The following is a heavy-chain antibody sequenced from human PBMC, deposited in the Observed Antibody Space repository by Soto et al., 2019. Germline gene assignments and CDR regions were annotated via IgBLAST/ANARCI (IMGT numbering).Heavy chain of an antibody. Sequence: GGSLGVSWASSGFTFSSYGMHWVRQAPGKGLEWVAVIWCDGSNKYYADSVKGRFTISRDNSKNTLYLQMNSLRAEDTAVYYCARDSRPGGSCYFYWGQGPLVTV. CDR2: IWCDGSNK. V-gene: IGHV3-33*01. J-gene: IGHJ4*02. CDR1: GFTFSSYG. CDR3: ARDSRPGGSCYFY. D-gene: IGHD2-15*01.